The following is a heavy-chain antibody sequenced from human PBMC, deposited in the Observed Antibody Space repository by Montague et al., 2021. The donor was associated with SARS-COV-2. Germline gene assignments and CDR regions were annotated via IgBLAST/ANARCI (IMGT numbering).Heavy chain of an antibody. CDR2: ISTSAYTT. D-gene: IGHD3-16*02. Sequence: SLRLSCAASGFTFSNYDMSWVRQAPGKGPEWISYISTSAYTTSYAGSVKGRFTISRDNGKNSLYLQMNSLRVEDTAVYYCTRDYRSIAGDGLDIWGQGTKVTVSS. V-gene: IGHV3-48*03. J-gene: IGHJ3*02. CDR1: GFTFSNYD. CDR3: TRDYRSIAGDGLDI.